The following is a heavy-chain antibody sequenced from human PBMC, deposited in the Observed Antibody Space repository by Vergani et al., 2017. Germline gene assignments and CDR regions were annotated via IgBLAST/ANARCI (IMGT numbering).Heavy chain of an antibody. CDR2: INPNSGGT. V-gene: IGHV1-2*02. J-gene: IGHJ4*02. CDR3: ARDLGGSGSSPLDY. Sequence: QVLLVQSGAEVKKPGASVRVSCKTSGYTFTSYYMHWVRQAPGQGLEWMGWINPNSGGTNYAQKFQGRVTMTRDTSISTAYMELSRLRSDDTAVYYCARDLGGSGSSPLDYWGQGTLVTVSS. D-gene: IGHD3-10*01. CDR1: GYTFTSYY.